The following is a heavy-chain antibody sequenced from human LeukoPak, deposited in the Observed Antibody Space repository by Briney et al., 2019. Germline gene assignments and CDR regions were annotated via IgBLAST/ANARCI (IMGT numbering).Heavy chain of an antibody. V-gene: IGHV1-46*01. Sequence: GASVKVSCKASGYTFTSYYMHWLRQAPGQGLEWMGIINPSGGSTSYAQKFQGRVTMTRDTSTSTVYMELSSLRSEDTAVYYCARDPPYCGGDCYSTPPFDYWGQGTLVTVSS. D-gene: IGHD2-21*02. J-gene: IGHJ4*02. CDR1: GYTFTSYY. CDR3: ARDPPYCGGDCYSTPPFDY. CDR2: INPSGGST.